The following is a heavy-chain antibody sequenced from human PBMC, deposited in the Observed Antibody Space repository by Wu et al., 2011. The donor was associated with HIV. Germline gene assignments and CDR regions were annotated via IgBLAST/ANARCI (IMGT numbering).Heavy chain of an antibody. D-gene: IGHD4-11*01. CDR3: ARSLGMTTLNRGPLDDP. Sequence: QVQLVQSGAEVKKPGASVKVSCKASGFTFTNYYIHWVRQAPGQGLEWMGIINPSAGTTSYVQKFQGRVTLTRDTSTSTVYMELNSLRSEDTAVYYCARSLGMTTLNRGPLDDPWGQGTLVTVSS. V-gene: IGHV1-46*03. CDR2: INPSAGTT. CDR1: GFTFTNYY. J-gene: IGHJ5*02.